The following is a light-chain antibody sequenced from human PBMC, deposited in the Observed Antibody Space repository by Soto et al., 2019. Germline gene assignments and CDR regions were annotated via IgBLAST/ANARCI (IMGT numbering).Light chain of an antibody. CDR1: QGIRND. V-gene: IGKV1-6*01. CDR2: AAS. Sequence: AIQMTQSPSSLSASVGDRVTITCRASQGIRNDLGWYQQKPGKAPKLLIYAASSLQSGVPSRFSGSGSGTDFTLTISSLQPEDFAAYYGLQDYNYPFTFGPGTKVDIK. J-gene: IGKJ3*01. CDR3: LQDYNYPFT.